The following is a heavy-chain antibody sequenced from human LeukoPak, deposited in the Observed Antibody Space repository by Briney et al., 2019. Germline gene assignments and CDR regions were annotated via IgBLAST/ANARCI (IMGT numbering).Heavy chain of an antibody. J-gene: IGHJ4*02. CDR1: GFTFSSYA. CDR2: ISGSGGST. Sequence: PGGSLRLSCAASGFTFSSYAMSWVRQAPGKGLEWVSAISGSGGSTYSADAVKGRFTISRDNSKNTLNLQMNSLRAEDTAVYYCAKNWQLSHYFDYWGQGTLVTVSS. V-gene: IGHV3-23*01. D-gene: IGHD5-18*01. CDR3: AKNWQLSHYFDY.